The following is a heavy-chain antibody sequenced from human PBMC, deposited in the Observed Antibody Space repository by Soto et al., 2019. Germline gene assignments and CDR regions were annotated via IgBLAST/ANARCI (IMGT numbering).Heavy chain of an antibody. D-gene: IGHD2-15*01. V-gene: IGHV3-33*01. CDR1: GFTFSSYG. CDR3: AREKYCSGGSCYEGFDY. Sequence: PGGSLRLSCAASGFTFSSYGMHWVRQAPGKGLEWVAVIWYDGSNKYYADSVKGRFTISRDNSKNTLYLQMNSLRAEDTAVYYCAREKYCSGGSCYEGFDYWGQGTLVTVSS. J-gene: IGHJ4*02. CDR2: IWYDGSNK.